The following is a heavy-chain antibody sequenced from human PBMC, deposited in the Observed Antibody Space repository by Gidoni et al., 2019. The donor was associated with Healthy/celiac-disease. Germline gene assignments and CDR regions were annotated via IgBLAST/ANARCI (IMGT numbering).Heavy chain of an antibody. Sequence: EVQLVESGGGWVQPGGSLRLSCAASGFTFSSYWMSWVRQAPGKGLEWVANRKQDGSEKYYVDSGKGRFTISRDNAKNSLYLQMNSLRAEDTAVYYWARDSRIVVVPAAIYYYYGMDVWGQGTTVTVSS. J-gene: IGHJ6*02. V-gene: IGHV3-7*01. D-gene: IGHD2-2*01. CDR1: GFTFSSYW. CDR2: RKQDGSEK. CDR3: ARDSRIVVVPAAIYYYYGMDV.